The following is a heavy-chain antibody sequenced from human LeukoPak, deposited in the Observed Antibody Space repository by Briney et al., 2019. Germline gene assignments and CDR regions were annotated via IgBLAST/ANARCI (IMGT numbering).Heavy chain of an antibody. CDR2: INTDGSST. Sequence: GGSLRLSCAASGFTFSSYWMHWVRQAPGKGQVWVSRINTDGSSTSYADSVKGRFTISRDNAKNTLYLQMNSLRAEDTAVYYCARADSGSYSIFDYYYYMDVWGKGTTVTVSS. V-gene: IGHV3-74*01. CDR3: ARADSGSYSIFDYYYYMDV. J-gene: IGHJ6*03. CDR1: GFTFSSYW. D-gene: IGHD1-26*01.